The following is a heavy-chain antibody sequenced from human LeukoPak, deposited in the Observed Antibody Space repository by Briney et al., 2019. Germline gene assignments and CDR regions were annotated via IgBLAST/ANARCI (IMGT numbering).Heavy chain of an antibody. Sequence: ASVKVSCKASGYTFTSYGISWVRQAPGQGLEWMGIINPSGGSTSYAQKFQGRVTMTRDMSTSTVYMELSSLRSEDTAVYYCARGGMGGGSLHPLFSWFDPWGQGTLVTVSS. V-gene: IGHV1-46*01. J-gene: IGHJ5*02. CDR2: INPSGGST. CDR3: ARGGMGGGSLHPLFSWFDP. CDR1: GYTFTSYG. D-gene: IGHD1-26*01.